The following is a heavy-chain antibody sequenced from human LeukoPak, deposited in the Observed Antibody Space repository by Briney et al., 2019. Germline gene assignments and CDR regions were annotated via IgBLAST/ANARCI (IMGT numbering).Heavy chain of an antibody. Sequence: GGSLRLSCAASGFSFSSDGMSWVRQAPGKGLEWVSGILGGAGSTYYADSVKGGFTISRDNSKNTLYLQMNSLRAEDTAVYYCAHGSLYQLDYWGQGTLVTVSS. V-gene: IGHV3-23*01. CDR2: ILGGAGST. CDR3: AHGSLYQLDY. CDR1: GFSFSSDG. D-gene: IGHD2-2*01. J-gene: IGHJ4*02.